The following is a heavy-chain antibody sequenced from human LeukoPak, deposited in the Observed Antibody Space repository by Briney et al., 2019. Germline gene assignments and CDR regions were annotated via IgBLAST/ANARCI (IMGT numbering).Heavy chain of an antibody. D-gene: IGHD2-21*02. J-gene: IGHJ3*02. V-gene: IGHV4-39*01. CDR1: GGSISSSSYY. CDR2: IYYSGST. CDR3: ARSCGGDCHPYFDI. Sequence: KPSETLSLTCTVSGGSISSSSYYWGWIRQPPGKGLEWVGSIYYSGSTYYNPSLKSRVTISVDTSKNQFSLKLSSVTAADTAVYYCARSCGGDCHPYFDIWGQGTMVTVSS.